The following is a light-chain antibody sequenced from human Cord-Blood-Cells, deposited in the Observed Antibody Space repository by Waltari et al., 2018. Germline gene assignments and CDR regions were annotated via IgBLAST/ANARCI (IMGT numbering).Light chain of an antibody. CDR3: GSYTSSSTWV. CDR2: DVS. Sequence: QSVLTQPASVSGSPGQSITISCTGTSSDVGGYNYVSWYQQHPGKAPKLMIYDVSKRPSGVSNRFSGSKSGNTASLTISGLQAEDEADYYCGSYTSSSTWVFGGGTKLTVL. J-gene: IGLJ3*02. CDR1: SSDVGGYNY. V-gene: IGLV2-14*01.